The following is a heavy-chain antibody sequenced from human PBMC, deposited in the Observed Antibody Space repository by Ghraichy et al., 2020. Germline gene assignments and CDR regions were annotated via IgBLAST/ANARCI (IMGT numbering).Heavy chain of an antibody. D-gene: IGHD1-1*01. CDR3: AKVAGWGAVVQARFDY. J-gene: IGHJ4*02. V-gene: IGHV3-30*02. CDR2: IRYDGSNK. CDR1: GFTFSSYG. Sequence: GESLNISCAASGFTFSSYGMHWVRQAPGKGLEWVAFIRYDGSNKYYADSVKGRFTISRDNSKNTLYLQMNSLRAEDTAVYYCAKVAGWGAVVQARFDYWGQGTLVTVSS.